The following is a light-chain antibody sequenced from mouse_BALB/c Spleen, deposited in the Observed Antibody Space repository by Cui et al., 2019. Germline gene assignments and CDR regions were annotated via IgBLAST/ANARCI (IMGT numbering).Light chain of an antibody. J-gene: IGKJ2*01. Sequence: DIVMTQHQNFFLTSVGDRVSITCKASQNVSIAVTWYQQKPGQSPKLLIYSASNRYTGVPDRFTGSGSGTDFTLTISNMQSEDLADYFCQQYSSYPVTFGGGTKLGIK. CDR2: SAS. CDR1: QNVSIA. V-gene: IGKV6-13*01. CDR3: QQYSSYPVT.